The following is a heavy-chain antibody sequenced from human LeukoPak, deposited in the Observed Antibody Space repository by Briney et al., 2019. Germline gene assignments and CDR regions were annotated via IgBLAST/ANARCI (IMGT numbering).Heavy chain of an antibody. D-gene: IGHD6-19*01. CDR2: IYYSGST. CDR3: ARVSTYSSGYPYYFDY. J-gene: IGHJ4*02. CDR1: GGSISSYY. V-gene: IGHV4-59*01. Sequence: SETLSLTCTVPGGSISSYYWSWIRQPPGKGLEWIGYIYYSGSTNYNPSLKSRVTISVDTSKNQFSLKLSSVTAADTAVYYCARVSTYSSGYPYYFDYWGQGTLVTVSS.